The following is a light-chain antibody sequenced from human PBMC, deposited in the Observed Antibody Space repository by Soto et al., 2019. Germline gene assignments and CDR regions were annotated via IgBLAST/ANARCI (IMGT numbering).Light chain of an antibody. V-gene: IGLV2-14*01. CDR2: DVS. CDR3: SSYTSSSTIV. Sequence: QSALTQPASVSGSPGQSITISCTGTSSDVGGYNYVSWYQQHPGKAPKLMIYDVSNRPSGVSNRFSGSKSGNTASLTISGLQAEDEADYYGSSYTSSSTIVFGGGTQLTVL. CDR1: SSDVGGYNY. J-gene: IGLJ2*01.